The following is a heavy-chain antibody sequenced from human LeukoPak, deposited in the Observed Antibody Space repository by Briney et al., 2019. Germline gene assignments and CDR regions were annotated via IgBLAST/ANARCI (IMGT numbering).Heavy chain of an antibody. CDR2: IFYSGST. J-gene: IGHJ4*02. CDR1: GGSISSYY. D-gene: IGHD6-19*01. V-gene: IGHV4-59*08. Sequence: PSETLSLTCTVSGGSISSYYGSWIRQPPGKGLEWIGCIFYSGSTNYNPSLKSRVTISVDTSKNQFSLKLSSVTAADTAVYYCARRAYSSGWYYFDYWGQGTLVTVSS. CDR3: ARRAYSSGWYYFDY.